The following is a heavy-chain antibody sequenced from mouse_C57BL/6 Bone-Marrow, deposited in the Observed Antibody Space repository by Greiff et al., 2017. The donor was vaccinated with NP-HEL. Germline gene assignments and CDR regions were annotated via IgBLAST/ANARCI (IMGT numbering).Heavy chain of an antibody. Sequence: QVQLQQPGAELMKPGASVKLSCKAPGYTFTGYWIAWVKQRPGHGLEWIGEFLPGGGSTNSNEKFKAKATFTADTSSNTAYMQLSSLTTEDSAIYYCASLANSYFDYWGKGTTLTVAS. V-gene: IGHV1-9*01. CDR1: GYTFTGYW. D-gene: IGHD4-1*01. CDR2: FLPGGGST. CDR3: ASLANSYFDY. J-gene: IGHJ2*01.